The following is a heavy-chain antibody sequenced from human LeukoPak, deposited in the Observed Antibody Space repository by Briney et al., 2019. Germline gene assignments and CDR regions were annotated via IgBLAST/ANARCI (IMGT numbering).Heavy chain of an antibody. CDR2: IYPGDSDT. D-gene: IGHD6-13*01. J-gene: IGHJ3*02. Sequence: RGESLKISCKGSGYSFTSYWIGWVRQMPGKGLEWMGIIYPGDSDTRDSPSFQGQVTISADKSISTAYLQWGSLKASDTAMYYCARRLISAGAFDIWGQGTMVTVSS. V-gene: IGHV5-51*01. CDR3: ARRLISAGAFDI. CDR1: GYSFTSYW.